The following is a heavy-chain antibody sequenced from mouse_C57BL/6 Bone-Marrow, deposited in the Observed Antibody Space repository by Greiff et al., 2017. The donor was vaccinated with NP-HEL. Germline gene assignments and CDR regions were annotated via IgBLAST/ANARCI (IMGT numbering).Heavy chain of an antibody. J-gene: IGHJ2*01. CDR1: GFTFTDYY. Sequence: EVKLMESGGGLVQPGGSLSLSCAASGFTFTDYYMSWVRQPPGKALEWLGFIRNKATGYTTEYSASVKGRFTISGDNSQGILYLQMNALRAEDSATYYCARWRFITTVVGYFDYWGQGTTLTVSS. CDR2: IRNKATGYTT. CDR3: ARWRFITTVVGYFDY. D-gene: IGHD1-1*01. V-gene: IGHV7-3*01.